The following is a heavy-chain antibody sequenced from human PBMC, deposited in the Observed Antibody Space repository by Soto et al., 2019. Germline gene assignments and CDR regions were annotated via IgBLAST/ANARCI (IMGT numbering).Heavy chain of an antibody. CDR1: GFAVNTYS. CDR3: AKVSPMRYFFDF. V-gene: IGHV3-30-3*01. Sequence: GGSLRLSCAASGFAVNTYSMHWVRQAPGRGLEWVAVISYDGSNKFYADSVKGRFTISRDNSKNTLYLEMNSLRGEDTAVYYCAKVSPMRYFFDFWGQGTLVTVSS. J-gene: IGHJ4*02. CDR2: ISYDGSNK.